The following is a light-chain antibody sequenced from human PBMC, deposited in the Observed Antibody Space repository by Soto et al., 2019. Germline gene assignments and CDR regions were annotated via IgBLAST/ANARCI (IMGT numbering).Light chain of an antibody. CDR3: SSYAGSYTWV. V-gene: IGLV2-14*01. CDR2: EVS. Sequence: QSALTQPASVSGSPGQSITISCTGTSSDVGGYNFVSWYQQHPGKAPKLMIYEVSNRPSGVSNRFSGSKSANTASLTISGLQAEDEADYYCSSYAGSYTWVFGGGTKLTVL. CDR1: SSDVGGYNF. J-gene: IGLJ3*02.